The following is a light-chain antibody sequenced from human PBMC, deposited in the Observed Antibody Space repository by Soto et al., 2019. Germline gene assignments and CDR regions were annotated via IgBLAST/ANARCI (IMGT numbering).Light chain of an antibody. Sequence: QSVLTQPPSASGSPGQSVTISCSGTSSDVGGYNYVSWYQQHPGKAPKLMIYEVSKRPSGVPDRFSGSKSGNTASLTVSGLQAEDEADYYCISYAGTAYVFATGTKGT. CDR3: ISYAGTAYV. V-gene: IGLV2-8*01. J-gene: IGLJ1*01. CDR2: EVS. CDR1: SSDVGGYNY.